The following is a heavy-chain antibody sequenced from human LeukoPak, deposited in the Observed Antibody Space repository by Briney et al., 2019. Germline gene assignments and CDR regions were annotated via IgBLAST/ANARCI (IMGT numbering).Heavy chain of an antibody. D-gene: IGHD2-2*01. V-gene: IGHV1-2*02. CDR1: GYTFSGYY. Sequence: ASVKVSCKASGYTFSGYYIHWVQQAPGQGLEWMGWINPNSGATKYAQKFQGRVTMTRDTSISTAYMELSSLRSDDTAVYYCARYCSSTSCYFDPYAFDIWGQGTMVTVSS. CDR2: INPNSGAT. CDR3: ARYCSSTSCYFDPYAFDI. J-gene: IGHJ3*02.